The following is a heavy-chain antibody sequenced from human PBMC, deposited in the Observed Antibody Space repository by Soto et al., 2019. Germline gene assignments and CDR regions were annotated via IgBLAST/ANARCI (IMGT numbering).Heavy chain of an antibody. J-gene: IGHJ1*01. CDR2: IYSGGSK. Sequence: GGSLRLSCAASGFTVSSNYMSWVRQAPGKGLEWVSVIYSGGSKYTDDSVSGRVSISRDNAKTTLYLQMNSLRAEDKAVYYCERHYGDYVEYFQHWGQGTLVTVSS. CDR1: GFTVSSNY. V-gene: IGHV3-53*01. CDR3: ERHYGDYVEYFQH. D-gene: IGHD4-17*01.